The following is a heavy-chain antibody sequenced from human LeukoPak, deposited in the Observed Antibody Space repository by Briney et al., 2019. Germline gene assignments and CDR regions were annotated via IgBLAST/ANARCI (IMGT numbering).Heavy chain of an antibody. Sequence: PGGSLRLSCAASGFTFSTYSMSWVRQAPGKGLEWVSVISGNGGSSYYTDSVKGRFTISRDNSKNTLFLQMNSLRAEDTAIYYCAKGLGPHGIAGAANFDYWGQGTLVTVSS. D-gene: IGHD6-13*01. V-gene: IGHV3-23*01. CDR1: GFTFSTYS. J-gene: IGHJ4*02. CDR3: AKGLGPHGIAGAANFDY. CDR2: ISGNGGSS.